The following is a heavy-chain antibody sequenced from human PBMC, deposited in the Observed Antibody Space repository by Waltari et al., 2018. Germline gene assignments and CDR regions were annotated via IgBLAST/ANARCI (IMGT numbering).Heavy chain of an antibody. CDR1: GYSFTLYW. CDR3: ARHVAGAGTLEWLLFDY. D-gene: IGHD3-3*01. J-gene: IGHJ4*02. Sequence: EVQLVQSGAEVKKPGESLKISCKGSGYSFTLYWIGWVRQLPGQGLEWMGIIYPGDSDTRYSPSFQGQVTISADKSISTAYLQWSSLKASDTAMYYCARHVAGAGTLEWLLFDYWGQGTLVTVSS. V-gene: IGHV5-51*01. CDR2: IYPGDSDT.